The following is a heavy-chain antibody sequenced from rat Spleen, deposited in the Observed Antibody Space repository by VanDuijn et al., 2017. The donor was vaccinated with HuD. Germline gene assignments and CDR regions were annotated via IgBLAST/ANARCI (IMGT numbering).Heavy chain of an antibody. J-gene: IGHJ4*01. V-gene: IGHV5S23*01. CDR3: ARHVSYCPDA. Sequence: EVQLVKSGGGLVQPGRSLKLSCSASGFTFSDYTMAWVRQAPTKGLEWVASITNAAGKVHYPDSVKGRFTISRDTAQNTLYLQMNSPTSEDTATYYCARHVSYCPDAWGQGTSVTVSS. CDR1: GFTFSDYT. D-gene: IGHD1-1*01. CDR2: ITNAAGKV.